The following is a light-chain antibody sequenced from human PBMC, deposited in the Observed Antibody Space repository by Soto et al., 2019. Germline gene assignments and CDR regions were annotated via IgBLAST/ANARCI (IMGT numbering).Light chain of an antibody. CDR3: AAWDDSLSGHYV. CDR1: SSNIGSNY. J-gene: IGLJ1*01. Sequence: QSALTQPPSASGTPGQRVTISCSGSSSNIGSNYVYWYQQLPGTAPKLLIYRNNQRPSGVPDRFSGSESGTSASLAISGLRSEEEADYYCAAWDDSLSGHYVFGTGTKVTVL. V-gene: IGLV1-47*01. CDR2: RNN.